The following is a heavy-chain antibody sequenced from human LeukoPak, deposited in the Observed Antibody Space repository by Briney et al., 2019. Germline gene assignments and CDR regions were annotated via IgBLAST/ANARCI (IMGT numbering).Heavy chain of an antibody. CDR3: ATGRGMPNRFAYYDFWSGPNYYYYGMDV. CDR1: GYTLTELS. Sequence: ASVKVSCKVSGYTLTELSMHWVRQAPGKGLEWMGGFDPEDGETIYAQKFQGRVTMTEDTSTDTAYMELSSLRSEDTAVYYRATGRGMPNRFAYYDFWSGPNYYYYGMDVWGQGTTVTVSS. V-gene: IGHV1-24*01. D-gene: IGHD3-3*01. CDR2: FDPEDGET. J-gene: IGHJ6*02.